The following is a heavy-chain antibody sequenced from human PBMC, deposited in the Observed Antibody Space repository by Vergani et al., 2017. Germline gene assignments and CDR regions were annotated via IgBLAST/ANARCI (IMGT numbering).Heavy chain of an antibody. CDR1: GFTFSSYA. D-gene: IGHD6-13*01. J-gene: IGHJ6*02. Sequence: VQLLESGGGLVQPGGSLSLSCAASGFTFSSYAMSWVRQAPGKGLEWVSAISGSGGSTYYADSVKGRFTISRDNSKNTLYLQMNILRAEDTAVYYCAKAAAQIYYYYDGMDVWGQGTTVTVSS. CDR2: ISGSGGST. V-gene: IGHV3-23*01. CDR3: AKAAAQIYYYYDGMDV.